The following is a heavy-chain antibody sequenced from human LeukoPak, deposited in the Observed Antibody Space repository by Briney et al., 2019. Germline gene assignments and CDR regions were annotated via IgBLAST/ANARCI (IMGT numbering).Heavy chain of an antibody. J-gene: IGHJ4*02. V-gene: IGHV4-59*01. CDR3: ARGGYGSGTYFDY. Sequence: SETLSLTCTVSGGSISSFYWSWIRQPPGKGLEWIGYVYYSRSTNYNPSLKSRVTISVDTSKNQFSLKLSSVTAADTAVYYCARGGYGSGTYFDYWGQGTLVTVSS. CDR2: VYYSRST. CDR1: GGSISSFY. D-gene: IGHD3-10*01.